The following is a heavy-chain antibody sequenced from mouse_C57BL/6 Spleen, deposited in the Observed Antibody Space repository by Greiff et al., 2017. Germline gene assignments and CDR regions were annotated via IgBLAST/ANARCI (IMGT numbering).Heavy chain of an antibody. Sequence: EVMLVESGGDLVKPGGSLKLSCAASGFTFSSYGMSWVRQTPDKRLEWVATISSGGSYTYYPDSVKGRFTISRDNAKNTLYLQMSSLKSEDTAMYYCARQTYYGPYWYFDVWGTGTTVTVSS. CDR1: GFTFSSYG. CDR2: ISSGGSYT. D-gene: IGHD2-10*01. J-gene: IGHJ1*03. V-gene: IGHV5-6*01. CDR3: ARQTYYGPYWYFDV.